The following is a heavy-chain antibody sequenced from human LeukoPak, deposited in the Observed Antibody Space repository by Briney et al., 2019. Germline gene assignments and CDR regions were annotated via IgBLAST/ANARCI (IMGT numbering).Heavy chain of an antibody. CDR1: GYSISSGYY. D-gene: IGHD1-26*01. Sequence: SETLSLTCTVSGYSISSGYYWGWIRQPPGKGLEWIGSIYHSGSNYYNPSLKSRVTISVDTSKNQFSLKLSSVTAADTAVYYCARGLGRPSGNWGQGTLVTVSS. J-gene: IGHJ4*02. CDR3: ARGLGRPSGN. CDR2: IYHSGSN. V-gene: IGHV4-38-2*02.